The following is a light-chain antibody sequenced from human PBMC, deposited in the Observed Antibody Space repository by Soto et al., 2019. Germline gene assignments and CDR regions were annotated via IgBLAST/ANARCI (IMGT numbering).Light chain of an antibody. CDR1: QSLVHINGYNY. Sequence: DIVMTQSPLPLPVTPGEPCSISCRSIQSLVHINGYNYLDWYMQKPGQSPQLLIYLGSNRASGVPARFSGSGSGTDFTLKISRVEADDVGVYYCRQALKIPRTLGTGTEVDIK. CDR2: LGS. V-gene: IGKV2-28*01. CDR3: RQALKIPRT. J-gene: IGKJ1*01.